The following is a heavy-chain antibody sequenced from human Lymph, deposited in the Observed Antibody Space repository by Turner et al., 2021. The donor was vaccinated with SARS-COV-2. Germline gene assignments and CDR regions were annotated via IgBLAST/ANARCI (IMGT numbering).Heavy chain of an antibody. CDR2: IYPGDSDT. J-gene: IGHJ4*02. Sequence: EVQLVQSGSEAKKHGESLMISCRPSGYSFTTYWIGWVRQMPGKGLEWMGIIYPGDSDTRYSQSFQGKVTISADKSISTAYLQWSSLKASDTAMYYCARREWGGSLGHIDYWGQGTLVTVSS. D-gene: IGHD3-3*01. CDR3: ARREWGGSLGHIDY. CDR1: GYSFTTYW. V-gene: IGHV5-51*01.